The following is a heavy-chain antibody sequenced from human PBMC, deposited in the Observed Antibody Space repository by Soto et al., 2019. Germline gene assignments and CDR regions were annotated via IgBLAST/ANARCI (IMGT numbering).Heavy chain of an antibody. Sequence: VASVKVSCKASGYTFTSYGMRWVRQAPGQGLEWMGWISAYNGNTNYAQKLQGRVTMTTDTSTSTAYMELRSLRSDDTAVYYCARDGYTNNWFDPWGQGTLVTVSS. CDR3: ARDGYTNNWFDP. D-gene: IGHD1-1*01. CDR2: ISAYNGNT. V-gene: IGHV1-18*01. CDR1: GYTFTSYG. J-gene: IGHJ5*02.